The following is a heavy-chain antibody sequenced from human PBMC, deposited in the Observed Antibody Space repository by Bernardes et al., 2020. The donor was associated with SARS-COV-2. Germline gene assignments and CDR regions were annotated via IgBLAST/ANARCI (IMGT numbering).Heavy chain of an antibody. CDR3: AREDMNTNSFDY. CDR1: GFSFSDYY. D-gene: IGHD2-8*01. CDR2: ISRSDRGGDSSK. V-gene: IGHV3-11*01. Sequence: GSLRLSCAASGFSFSDYYMSWIRQTPGKGLEWLTYISRSDRGGDSSKSYADSVKGRFTISRDNAKNSLFLQMNSLRSEDTAVYYCAREDMNTNSFDYWGQGVPVTVSS. J-gene: IGHJ4*02.